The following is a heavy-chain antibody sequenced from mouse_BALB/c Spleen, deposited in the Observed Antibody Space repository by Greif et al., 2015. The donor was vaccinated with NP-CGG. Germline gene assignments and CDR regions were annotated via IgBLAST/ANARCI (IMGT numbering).Heavy chain of an antibody. CDR3: ARHPPGYMIMTGAWFAY. Sequence: VQLQQSGAGLVKPGASVKLSCKASGYTFTEYIIHWVKQRSGQGLEWIGWFYPGSGSIKYNEKSKDKATLTADKSSSTVYMELSRLTFEDSAVYFCARHPPGYMIMTGAWFAYWGQGTLVTVSA. CDR1: GYTFTEYI. V-gene: IGHV1-62-2*01. J-gene: IGHJ3*01. CDR2: FYPGSGSI. D-gene: IGHD2-4*01.